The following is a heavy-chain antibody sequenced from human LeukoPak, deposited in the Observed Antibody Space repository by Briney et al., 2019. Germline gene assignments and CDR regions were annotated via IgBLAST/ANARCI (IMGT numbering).Heavy chain of an antibody. CDR2: IYHTGST. CDR3: ARPGYCSGGTCYFDS. CDR1: GFSISSGYY. D-gene: IGHD2-15*01. Sequence: SETLSLTCAVSGFSISSGYYWGWFRQPPGKGLEWIGSIYHTGSTYYNPSLESRVTISVATSKKQSSPTLRSVTAADTAVYYCARPGYCSGGTCYFDSWGQGALVTVSS. V-gene: IGHV4-38-2*01. J-gene: IGHJ4*02.